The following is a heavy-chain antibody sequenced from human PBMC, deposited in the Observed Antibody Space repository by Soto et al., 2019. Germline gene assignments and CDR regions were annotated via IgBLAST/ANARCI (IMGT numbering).Heavy chain of an antibody. Sequence: SETLSLTCAVSGGSIGSSNWWSWVRQPPGKGLEWIGEIYHSGSTNYNPSLKSRVTISVDKSKNQFSLKLSSVTAADTAVYYCARRGLGRIMITFGGVIATLGAFDIWGQGTMVTVSS. J-gene: IGHJ3*02. D-gene: IGHD3-16*02. CDR1: GGSIGSSNW. CDR2: IYHSGST. CDR3: ARRGLGRIMITFGGVIATLGAFDI. V-gene: IGHV4-4*02.